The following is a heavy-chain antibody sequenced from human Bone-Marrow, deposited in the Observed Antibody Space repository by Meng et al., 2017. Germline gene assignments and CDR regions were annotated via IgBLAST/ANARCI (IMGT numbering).Heavy chain of an antibody. CDR2: IWYDGSNK. Sequence: CAASGFTFSSYGMHWVRQAPGKGLEWVAVIWYDGSNKYYADSVKGRFTISRDNSKNTLYLQMNSLRAEDTAVYYCARGGIRSSSWFAYWGQGTLVTVSS. V-gene: IGHV3-33*01. J-gene: IGHJ4*02. D-gene: IGHD6-13*01. CDR3: ARGGIRSSSWFAY. CDR1: GFTFSSYG.